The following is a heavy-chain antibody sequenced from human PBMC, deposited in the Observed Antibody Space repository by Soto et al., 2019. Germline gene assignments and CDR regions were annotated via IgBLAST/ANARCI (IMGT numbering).Heavy chain of an antibody. V-gene: IGHV4-31*03. D-gene: IGHD3-10*01. J-gene: IGHJ5*02. Sequence: PSETLSLTCTVSGGSISSGGYYWSWIRQHPGKGLEWIGYIYYSGSTYYNPSLKSRVTISVDTPKNQFSLKLSSVTAADTAVYYCAISQRITMVRGVLFDPWGQGTLVTVSS. CDR2: IYYSGST. CDR1: GGSISSGGYY. CDR3: AISQRITMVRGVLFDP.